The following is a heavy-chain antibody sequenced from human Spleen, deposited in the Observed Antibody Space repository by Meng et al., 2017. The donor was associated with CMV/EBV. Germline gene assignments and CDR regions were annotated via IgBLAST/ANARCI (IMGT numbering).Heavy chain of an antibody. D-gene: IGHD3-3*01. CDR1: GGTLRSYA. V-gene: IGHV1-69*05. CDR2: IIPIGGTE. CDR3: ARSITILDNWFDP. Sequence: AAGGTLRSYAMRWVREDHGQGIEWMGGIIPIGGTENYEEKFKGRVTITTDESTSTAYMELSSLRSEETAVYYCARSITILDNWFDPWGQGTLVTVSS. J-gene: IGHJ5*02.